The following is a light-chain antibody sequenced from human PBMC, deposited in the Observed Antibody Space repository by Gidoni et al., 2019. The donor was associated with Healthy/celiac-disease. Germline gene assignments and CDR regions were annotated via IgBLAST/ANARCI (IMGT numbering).Light chain of an antibody. CDR2: EVS. V-gene: IGLV2-14*01. CDR1: SSDVGGYNY. CDR3: NSYTSSTTLL. J-gene: IGLJ3*02. Sequence: QSALTQPASVSGSPGQSITISCTGTSSDVGGYNYVSWYQQHPGKAPKPMIYEVSNRPSGVSKRFSGSKSGNTASLTISGLQAEDEADYYCNSYTSSTTLLFGGGTKLTVL.